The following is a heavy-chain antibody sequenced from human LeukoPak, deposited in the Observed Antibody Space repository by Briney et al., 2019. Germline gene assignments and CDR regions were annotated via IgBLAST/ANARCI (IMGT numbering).Heavy chain of an antibody. Sequence: SETLSLTCAVYIGSFSGYHWSWIRQPPGRGLEWIGEIDHSGNTKYNPSLKSRVTISADTSKNQFSLELRTLSAADTAVYFCARQGSISAFDFWAGEPWSPSP. CDR1: IGSFSGYH. CDR3: ARQGSISAFDF. CDR2: IDHSGNT. D-gene: IGHD2-21*01. V-gene: IGHV4-34*01. J-gene: IGHJ4*02.